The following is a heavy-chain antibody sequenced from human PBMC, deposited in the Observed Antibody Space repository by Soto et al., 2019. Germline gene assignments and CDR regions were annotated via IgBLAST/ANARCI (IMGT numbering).Heavy chain of an antibody. CDR1: GYSFSTYW. V-gene: IGHV5-51*01. CDR3: ARLPQFLWFGVLTARAYYFNY. CDR2: IYPGDSDT. D-gene: IGHD3-10*01. Sequence: PGESLKISCTGSGYSFSTYWIAWVRQMPGKGLEWMGIIYPGDSDTRYSPSFPGQVTISADTSTKAAYLQWSSLKASDTAIYYCARLPQFLWFGVLTARAYYFNYWGPGTLVTVSS. J-gene: IGHJ4*02.